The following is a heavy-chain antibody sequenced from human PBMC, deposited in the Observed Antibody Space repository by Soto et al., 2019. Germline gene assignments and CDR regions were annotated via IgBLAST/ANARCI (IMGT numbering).Heavy chain of an antibody. CDR2: IWYDGSNK. D-gene: IGHD6-19*01. CDR3: ARDTVAVAGAFDY. J-gene: IGHJ4*02. CDR1: GFTSSSYG. Sequence: QVQLVESGGGVVQPGRSLRLSCAASGFTSSSYGMHWVRQAPGKGLEWVAVIWYDGSNKYYADSVKGRFTISRDNSKNTLYLQMNSLRAEDTAVYYCARDTVAVAGAFDYWGQGTLVTVSS. V-gene: IGHV3-33*01.